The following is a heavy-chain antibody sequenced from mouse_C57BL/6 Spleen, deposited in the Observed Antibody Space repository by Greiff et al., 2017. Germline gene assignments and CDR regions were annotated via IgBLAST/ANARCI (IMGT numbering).Heavy chain of an antibody. CDR2: IDPSDSET. Sequence: QVQLQQPGAELVRPGSSVKLSCKASGYTFTSYWMHWVKQRPIQGLEWIGNIDPSDSETHYNQKFKDKATLTVDKSPSTAYMQPSSLTSEDSAVYYWARSGHYGSSYRDFDYWGQGTTLTVSS. CDR3: ARSGHYGSSYRDFDY. J-gene: IGHJ2*01. D-gene: IGHD1-1*01. V-gene: IGHV1-52*01. CDR1: GYTFTSYW.